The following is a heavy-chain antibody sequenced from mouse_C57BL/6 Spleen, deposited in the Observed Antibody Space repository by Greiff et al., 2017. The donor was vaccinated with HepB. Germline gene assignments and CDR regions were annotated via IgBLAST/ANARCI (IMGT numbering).Heavy chain of an antibody. Sequence: QVQLKESGAELVRPGASVTLSCKASGYTFTDYEMHWVKQTPVHGLEWIGAIDPETGGTAYNQKFKGKAILTADKSSSTAYMELRSLTSEDSAVYYCTRRITTVVAPYAMDYWGQGTSVTVSS. V-gene: IGHV1-15*01. CDR2: IDPETGGT. CDR3: TRRITTVVAPYAMDY. D-gene: IGHD1-1*01. J-gene: IGHJ4*01. CDR1: GYTFTDYE.